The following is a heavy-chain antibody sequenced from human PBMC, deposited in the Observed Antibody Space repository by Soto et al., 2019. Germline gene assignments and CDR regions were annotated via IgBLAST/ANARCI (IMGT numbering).Heavy chain of an antibody. Sequence: SETLSLTCTVSGGSISSYYWSWIRQPPGKGLEWIGYIYYSGSTNYNPSLKSRVTISVDTSKNQFSLKLSSVTAADTAVYYCARGGCSGGSCPYDLVPYYFDYWGQGTLVTVSS. CDR2: IYYSGST. CDR1: GGSISSYY. D-gene: IGHD2-15*01. V-gene: IGHV4-59*01. J-gene: IGHJ4*02. CDR3: ARGGCSGGSCPYDLVPYYFDY.